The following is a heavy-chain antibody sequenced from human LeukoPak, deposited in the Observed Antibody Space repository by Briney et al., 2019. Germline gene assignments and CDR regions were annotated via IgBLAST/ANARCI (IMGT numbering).Heavy chain of an antibody. CDR2: IYTGGGT. CDR1: GGSIVPYY. CDR3: ARQGRIPGHAVPVPDGPATEYSYYYMDV. Sequence: SETPSLTCTLSGGSIVPYYWSWVRQPAGKGMEWLGHIYTGGGTKYNTSLKSRVTVSIDRSMNQFSLTLTSVNAAVTAVYYCARQGRIPGHAVPVPDGPATEYSYYYMDVWGNGTTVTVSS. V-gene: IGHV4-4*07. D-gene: IGHD6-19*01. J-gene: IGHJ6*03.